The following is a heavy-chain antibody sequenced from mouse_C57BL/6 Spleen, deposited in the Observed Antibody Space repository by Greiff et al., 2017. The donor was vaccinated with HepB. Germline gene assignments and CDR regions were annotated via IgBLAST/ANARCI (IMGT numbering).Heavy chain of an antibody. CDR1: GYTFTSYW. D-gene: IGHD1-3*01. Sequence: QVHVKQPGAELVRPGTSVKLSCKASGYTFTSYWMHWVKQRPGQGLEWIGVIDPSDSYTNYNQKFKGKATLTVDTSSSTAYMQLSSLTSEDSAVYYCALITSWFAYWGQGTLVTVSA. V-gene: IGHV1-59*01. CDR3: ALITSWFAY. J-gene: IGHJ3*01. CDR2: IDPSDSYT.